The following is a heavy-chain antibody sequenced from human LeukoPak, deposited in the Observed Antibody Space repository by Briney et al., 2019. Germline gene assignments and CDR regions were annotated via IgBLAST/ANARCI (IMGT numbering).Heavy chain of an antibody. D-gene: IGHD6-13*01. CDR1: GGSISSYY. Sequence: SETLSLTCTVSGGSISSYYWSWIRQPPGKGLEWIGYIYYSGSTDYNPSLKSRVTISVDTSKNQFSLKLSSVTAADTAVYYCARSIAAAGTSHYGMDVWGQGTTVTVSS. J-gene: IGHJ6*02. V-gene: IGHV4-59*08. CDR2: IYYSGST. CDR3: ARSIAAAGTSHYGMDV.